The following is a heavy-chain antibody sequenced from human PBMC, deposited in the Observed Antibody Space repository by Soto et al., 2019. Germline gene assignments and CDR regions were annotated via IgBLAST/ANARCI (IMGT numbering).Heavy chain of an antibody. Sequence: QVQVVESGGGVVQPGRSLRLSCAASGFTFNTCAMHWVRQAPGKGLEWVALISYDASHTDYADSVKGRFTISRDSSDNTQSLIMNSLRPEDTAVYYCAKSSGKYYPESRVMHVWGQGITVTVSS. V-gene: IGHV3-30*18. CDR1: GFTFNTCA. J-gene: IGHJ6*02. D-gene: IGHD1-26*01. CDR3: AKSSGKYYPESRVMHV. CDR2: ISYDASHT.